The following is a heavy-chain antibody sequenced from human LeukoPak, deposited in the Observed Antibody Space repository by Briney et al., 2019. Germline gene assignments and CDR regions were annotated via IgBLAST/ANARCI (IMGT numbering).Heavy chain of an antibody. V-gene: IGHV1-46*01. CDR1: GYTFTRYY. CDR2: ISPSGGST. Sequence: ASVKVSCKASGYTFTRYYMHWVRQAPGQGLEWMGIISPSGGSTSYAQKFQGRVTMTRDTSTSTVYMELSSLRSEDTAVYYCARAYYYDSSGSYYFDCWGQGTLVTVSS. CDR3: ARAYYYDSSGSYYFDC. J-gene: IGHJ4*01. D-gene: IGHD3-22*01.